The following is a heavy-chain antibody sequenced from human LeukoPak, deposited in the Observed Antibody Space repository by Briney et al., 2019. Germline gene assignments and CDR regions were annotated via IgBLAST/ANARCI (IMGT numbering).Heavy chain of an antibody. CDR2: ISGSGGST. CDR1: GFTFDDYA. CDR3: AKGRSLDFDY. J-gene: IGHJ4*02. Sequence: GRSLRLSCAASGFTFDDYAMHWVRQAPGKGLERVSAISGSGGSTYYADSVKGRFTISRDNSKNTLYLQMNSLRAEDTAVYYCAKGRSLDFDYWGQGTLVTVSS. D-gene: IGHD5-24*01. V-gene: IGHV3-23*01.